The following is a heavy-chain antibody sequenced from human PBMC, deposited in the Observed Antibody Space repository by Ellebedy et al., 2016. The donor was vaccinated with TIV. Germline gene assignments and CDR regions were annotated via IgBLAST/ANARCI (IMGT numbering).Heavy chain of an antibody. J-gene: IGHJ4*02. CDR1: GGSISSGGYS. Sequence: MPSETLSLTCAVSGGSISSGGYSWSWIRQPPGKGLEWIGYIYQSGSTYYNPSLKRRVTISIDRSKNQFSLNLSSVTAADTAVYYCARAIRNTAMSHYYFDYWGQGTLVTVSS. CDR2: IYQSGST. V-gene: IGHV4-30-2*01. D-gene: IGHD5-18*01. CDR3: ARAIRNTAMSHYYFDY.